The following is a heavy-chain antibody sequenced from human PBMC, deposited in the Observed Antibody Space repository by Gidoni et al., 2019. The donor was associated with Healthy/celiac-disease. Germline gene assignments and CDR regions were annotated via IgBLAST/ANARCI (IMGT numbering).Heavy chain of an antibody. J-gene: IGHJ4*02. D-gene: IGHD3-10*01. CDR1: GFTFSSYA. CDR2: ISGSGGRT. Sequence: EVQLLESGGGLVHPGGSLRLSCSASGFTFSSYAMSWVRQAPGKGLEWVSAISGSGGRTYYADSVKGRFTISRDNSKNTLYLQMNSLRAEDTAVYYCAKAGYYYGSGSYWDYWGQGTLVTVSS. CDR3: AKAGYYYGSGSYWDY. V-gene: IGHV3-23*01.